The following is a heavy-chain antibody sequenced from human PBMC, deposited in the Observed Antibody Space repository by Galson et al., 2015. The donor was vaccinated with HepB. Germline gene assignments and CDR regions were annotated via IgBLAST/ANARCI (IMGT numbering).Heavy chain of an antibody. Sequence: SLRLSCAASGFTFSSYSMNWVRQAPGKGLEWGSYVSSSSSTIYYADSVKGRFTISRDNSKNSMYLQMNSLRDEDTAVYYCARTPYEKSYYYDFGNGPLYGMDVWGQGTPVTVSS. CDR1: GFTFSSYS. J-gene: IGHJ6*02. CDR2: VSSSSSTI. CDR3: ARTPYEKSYYYDFGNGPLYGMDV. D-gene: IGHD3-3*01. V-gene: IGHV3-48*02.